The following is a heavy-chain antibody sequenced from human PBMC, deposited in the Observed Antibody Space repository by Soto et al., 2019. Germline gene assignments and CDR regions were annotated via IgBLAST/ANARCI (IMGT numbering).Heavy chain of an antibody. D-gene: IGHD3-10*01. J-gene: IGHJ6*02. CDR1: GGTFSSYT. V-gene: IGHV1-69*02. CDR3: ASLTSSGYYYGMDV. Sequence: QVQLVQSGAEVKKPGSSVKVSCKASGGTFSSYTISWVRQAPGQGLEWMGRIIPILGLANYAQKFQGRVTTTADKSASTAYTELSSLRSEDTAVYYCASLTSSGYYYGMDVWGQGTKVTVYS. CDR2: IIPILGLA.